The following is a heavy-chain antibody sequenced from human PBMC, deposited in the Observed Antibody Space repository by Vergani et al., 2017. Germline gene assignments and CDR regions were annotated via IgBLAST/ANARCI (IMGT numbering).Heavy chain of an antibody. J-gene: IGHJ4*02. D-gene: IGHD6-19*01. CDR3: ARGRAVDY. Sequence: QVQLVQSGAEVKKPGASVKVSCKASGYTFTSYYMHWVRQAPGKGLEWVAVISYDGSNKYYADSVKGRFTISRDNAKNSLYLQMNSLRAEDTAIYYCARGRAVDYWGQGTLVTVSS. CDR2: ISYDGSNK. CDR1: GYTFTSYY. V-gene: IGHV3-30*07.